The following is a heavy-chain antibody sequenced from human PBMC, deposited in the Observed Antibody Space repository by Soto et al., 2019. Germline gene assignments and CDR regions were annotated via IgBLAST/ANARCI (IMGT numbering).Heavy chain of an antibody. CDR2: ISGSGVNT. J-gene: IGHJ4*02. Sequence: GGSLRLSCAASGFTFSSYAMSWVRQAPGKGLEWVSAISGSGVNTYYADSVKGRFTISRDNSKNTLYLQMNSLRAEDAALYYCAQDILTGYFSTWGQGTLVTVSS. V-gene: IGHV3-23*01. D-gene: IGHD3-9*01. CDR3: AQDILTGYFST. CDR1: GFTFSSYA.